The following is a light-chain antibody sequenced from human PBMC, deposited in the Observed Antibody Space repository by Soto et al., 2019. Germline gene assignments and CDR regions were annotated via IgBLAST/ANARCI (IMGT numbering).Light chain of an antibody. CDR2: SNN. J-gene: IGLJ3*02. Sequence: QSVLTQPPSASGTPGQRVTISCSGSSSNIGSKTVNWYQQLPGTAPKLLIYSNNQRPSGVPDRFSGSKSGTSASLAISGLQSEDEADYHCAAWDDSLTGPVFGGGTKLTVL. CDR3: AAWDDSLTGPV. V-gene: IGLV1-44*01. CDR1: SSNIGSKT.